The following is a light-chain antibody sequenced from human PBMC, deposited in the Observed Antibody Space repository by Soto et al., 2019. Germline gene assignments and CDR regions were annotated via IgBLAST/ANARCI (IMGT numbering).Light chain of an antibody. V-gene: IGKV3-20*01. CDR1: QSVSNTY. J-gene: IGKJ2*01. CDR2: ATS. Sequence: EVVLTQSPGTLSLSPGERATLSCRASQSVSNTYLAWYQQKPGQAPRLLIYATSSRATGIPDRFSGSGSGTDFTLTISRLEPEDFAVYYCQQYGSSSGYTFGQGNKLEVK. CDR3: QQYGSSSGYT.